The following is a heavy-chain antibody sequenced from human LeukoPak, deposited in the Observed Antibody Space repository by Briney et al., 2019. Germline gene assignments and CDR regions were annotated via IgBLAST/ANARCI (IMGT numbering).Heavy chain of an antibody. D-gene: IGHD2-15*01. J-gene: IGHJ6*02. CDR3: ARVGGYCSGGSCWNYYYYYGMDV. CDR1: GYTFTGYY. CDR2: IIPILGIA. V-gene: IGHV1-69*04. Sequence: GASVKVSCKASGYTFTGYYMHWVRQAPGQGLEWMGRIIPILGIANYAQKFQGRVTITADKSTSTAYMELSSLRSEDTAVYYCARVGGYCSGGSCWNYYYYYGMDVWGQGTTVTVSS.